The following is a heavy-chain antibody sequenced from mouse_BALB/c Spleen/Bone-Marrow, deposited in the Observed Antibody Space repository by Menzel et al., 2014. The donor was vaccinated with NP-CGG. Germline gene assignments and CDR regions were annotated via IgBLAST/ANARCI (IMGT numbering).Heavy chain of an antibody. CDR3: PRHREVRPFAY. D-gene: IGHD2-14*01. CDR1: GFTFSSYA. V-gene: IGHV5-9-3*01. Sequence: EVQLQQSGGGLVKPGGSLKLSCAASGFTFSSYAMSWVRQTPEKRLEWVATISSGGSYTYYPDSVKGRFTISRDNAKNTLYLQMSSLRSEDTAMYYCPRHREVRPFAYWGQGTLVTVSA. CDR2: ISSGGSYT. J-gene: IGHJ3*01.